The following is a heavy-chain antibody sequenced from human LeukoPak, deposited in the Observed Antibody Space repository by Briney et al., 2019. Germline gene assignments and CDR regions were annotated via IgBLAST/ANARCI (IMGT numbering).Heavy chain of an antibody. D-gene: IGHD6-19*01. CDR2: IYYSGST. Sequence: SETLSLTCTVSGGSISSSSYYWSWIRQHPGKGLEWIGSIYYSGSTYYNPSLKSRVTISVDTSKKQFSLKLSSVTAADTAVYYCATYSTGFDIWGQGTVVTVSS. CDR3: ATYSTGFDI. CDR1: GGSISSSSYY. V-gene: IGHV4-39*07. J-gene: IGHJ3*02.